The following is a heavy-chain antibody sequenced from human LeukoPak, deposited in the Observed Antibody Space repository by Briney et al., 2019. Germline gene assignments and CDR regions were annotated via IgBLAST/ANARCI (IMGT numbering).Heavy chain of an antibody. Sequence: PSETLSLTCVVSGDAISSGNHWGWIRQPPGKGLEWIGSIYYSGTTYYNPSLKSRVTISVDTSKNQFSLKLSSVTAADTAVYYCGRPPSGWYYFDYWGQGTLVTVSS. D-gene: IGHD6-19*01. CDR2: IYYSGTT. CDR1: GDAISSGNH. CDR3: GRPPSGWYYFDY. V-gene: IGHV4-39*01. J-gene: IGHJ4*02.